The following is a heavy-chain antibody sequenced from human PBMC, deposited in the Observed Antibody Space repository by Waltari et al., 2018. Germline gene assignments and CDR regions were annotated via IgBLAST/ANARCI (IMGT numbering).Heavy chain of an antibody. CDR3: AREVAADFWSGYYTGLDY. Sequence: QVQLQESGPGLVKPAETLSLTCNISGGSISSYYWSWIRKPAGKGLEWIGRLYTGGNTNYSPSLKSRVAMSIDMSKKIFSLKLTSVTAADTAVYYCAREVAADFWSGYYTGLDYWGQGILATVSS. V-gene: IGHV4-4*07. CDR2: LYTGGNT. D-gene: IGHD3-3*01. J-gene: IGHJ4*02. CDR1: GGSISSYY.